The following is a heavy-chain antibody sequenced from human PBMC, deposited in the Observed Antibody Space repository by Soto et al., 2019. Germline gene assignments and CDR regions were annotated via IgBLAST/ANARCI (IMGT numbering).Heavy chain of an antibody. J-gene: IGHJ4*02. D-gene: IGHD3-9*01. CDR2: INSDGSST. Sequence: EVQLVESGGGLVQPGGSLRLSCAASGFTFSSYWMHWVRQAPGKGLVWVSRINSDGSSTSYADSVKGRFTISRDNAKNTLYLQMNSLRAEYTAVSYCARDYDILTGSPTYDYWGQGTLVTVSS. CDR1: GFTFSSYW. V-gene: IGHV3-74*01. CDR3: ARDYDILTGSPTYDY.